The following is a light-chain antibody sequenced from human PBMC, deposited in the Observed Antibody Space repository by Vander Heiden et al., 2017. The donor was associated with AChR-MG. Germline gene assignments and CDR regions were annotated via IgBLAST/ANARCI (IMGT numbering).Light chain of an antibody. V-gene: IGLV2-14*03. CDR1: SSDVGNYNY. Sequence: QSALTQPASVSGSPGQSITISCIGTSSDVGNYNYVSWYQQHPGKAPKLMSYDVSNRPSGVSDRFSGSKSGSTASLTISGLQAEDEADYYCSSYTSSTTFVVFGGGTKLTVL. CDR3: SSYTSSTTFVV. CDR2: DVS. J-gene: IGLJ2*01.